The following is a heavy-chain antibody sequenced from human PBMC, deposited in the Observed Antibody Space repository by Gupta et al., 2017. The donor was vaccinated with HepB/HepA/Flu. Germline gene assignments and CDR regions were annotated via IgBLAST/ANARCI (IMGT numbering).Heavy chain of an antibody. CDR3: ARVRWDLVVGYYHRYMDA. CDR2: ITSSGRLT. Sequence: QVQLVESGGGLVKPGGSLRLSCVASGFTFTDYYITWVRQAPGRGLEWVSYITSSGRLTYVADSLKGRFTISRDNAKKSVYLQMHSLTAEDTAVYYCARVRWDLVVGYYHRYMDAWGKGTTVTVSS. D-gene: IGHD2-2*01. J-gene: IGHJ6*03. V-gene: IGHV3-11*04. CDR1: GFTFTDYY.